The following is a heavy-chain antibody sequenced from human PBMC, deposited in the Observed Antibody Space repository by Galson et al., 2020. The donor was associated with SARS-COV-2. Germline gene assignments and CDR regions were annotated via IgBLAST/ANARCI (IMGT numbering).Heavy chain of an antibody. CDR3: ARIIRDFSWWERRDY. CDR1: GFSLSNARMG. J-gene: IGHJ4*02. V-gene: IGHV2-26*01. Sequence: KMSGPTLVKPTETLTLTCTVSGFSLSNARMGVSWIRQPPGKALEWLAHLFSNDEKSYSTSLKSRLTISKDTSKSQVVLTMTNMDPVDTATYYCARIIRDFSWWERRDYWGQGTLVTVSS. CDR2: LFSNDEK. D-gene: IGHD2-15*01.